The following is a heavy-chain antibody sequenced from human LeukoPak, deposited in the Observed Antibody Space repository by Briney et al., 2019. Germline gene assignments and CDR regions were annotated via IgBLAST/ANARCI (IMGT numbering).Heavy chain of an antibody. CDR2: ISVVVGIT. CDR1: VFNFDDYA. Sequence: GGSLRLSCAASVFNFDDYAMDCVRQAPGRGLEWVSLISVVVGITYSADFVKGGFTISRDNSKNSLYLQMKSLRNEDTALYYFAKPQHYGRGDFDYWGKGTLVTVSS. D-gene: IGHD3-10*01. CDR3: AKPQHYGRGDFDY. J-gene: IGHJ4*02. V-gene: IGHV3-43*02.